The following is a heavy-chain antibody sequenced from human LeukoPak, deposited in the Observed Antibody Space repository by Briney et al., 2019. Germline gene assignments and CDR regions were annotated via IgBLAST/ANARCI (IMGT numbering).Heavy chain of an antibody. D-gene: IGHD2-2*01. Sequence: GGSLRLSCAAPGFTFSDYYMSWIRQAPGKGLEWVSYISSSSSYTNYADSVKGRFTISRDNAENSLFLQMNSLRAEDTAVYYCARGVVPAATYNWFDPWGQGTLVTVSS. V-gene: IGHV3-11*06. CDR2: ISSSSSYT. CDR1: GFTFSDYY. CDR3: ARGVVPAATYNWFDP. J-gene: IGHJ5*02.